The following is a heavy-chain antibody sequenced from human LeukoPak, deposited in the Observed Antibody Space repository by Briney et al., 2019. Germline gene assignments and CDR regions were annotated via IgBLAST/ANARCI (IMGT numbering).Heavy chain of an antibody. CDR1: GFTFSSYS. J-gene: IGHJ4*02. D-gene: IGHD3-10*01. CDR3: ARDMAPGGYFDY. CDR2: ISSSSSYI. V-gene: IGHV3-21*01. Sequence: GGSLRLSCAASGFTFSSYSMNWVRQAPGKGLEWFSSISSSSSYIYYADSVKGRFTISRDNAKNSLYLQMNSLRAEDTAVYYCARDMAPGGYFDYWGQGTLVTVSS.